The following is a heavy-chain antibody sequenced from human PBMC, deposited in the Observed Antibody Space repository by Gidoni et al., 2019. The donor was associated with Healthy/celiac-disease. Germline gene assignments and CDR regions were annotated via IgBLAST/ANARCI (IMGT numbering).Heavy chain of an antibody. Sequence: QVQLVESGGGVVQPGRSLRLSCAASGFPFSSYGMHWVRQAPGKGLEWVAVISYDGSNKYYADSVKGRFTISRDNSKNTLYLQMNSLRAEDTAVYYCAKGDVPAAPWVDAFDIWGQGTMVTVSS. V-gene: IGHV3-30*18. J-gene: IGHJ3*02. CDR3: AKGDVPAAPWVDAFDI. CDR1: GFPFSSYG. D-gene: IGHD2-2*01. CDR2: ISYDGSNK.